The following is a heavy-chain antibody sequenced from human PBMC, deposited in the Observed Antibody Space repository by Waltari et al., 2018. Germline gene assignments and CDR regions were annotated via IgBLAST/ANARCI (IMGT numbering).Heavy chain of an antibody. V-gene: IGHV4-4*02. CDR2: IYHSGST. CDR1: GGSISSRNW. CDR3: ARDLDIAARRYRWGAFDI. J-gene: IGHJ3*02. Sequence: QVQLQESGPGLVKPSGTLSLPCPVSGGSISSRNWWCRFRQPPGQGLEWIGEIYHSGSTNYNPSLKSRVTISVDKSKNQFSLKLSSVTAADTAVYYCARDLDIAARRYRWGAFDIWGQGTMVTVSS. D-gene: IGHD6-6*01.